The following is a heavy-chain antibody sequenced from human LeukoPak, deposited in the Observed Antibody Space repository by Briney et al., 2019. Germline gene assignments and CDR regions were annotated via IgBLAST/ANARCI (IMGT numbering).Heavy chain of an antibody. D-gene: IGHD1-26*01. CDR2: ISYDGSNK. Sequence: GGALRLSCAGSGFTFRRYGMEWVRQAPGKGVEGVAVISYDGSNKYYADSVKGRFTISRDNSKNTLYLQMNSLRAEDTAVYYCARDGGGSYDFDYWGQGTLVTVSS. J-gene: IGHJ4*02. V-gene: IGHV3-30*01. CDR1: GFTFRRYG. CDR3: ARDGGGSYDFDY.